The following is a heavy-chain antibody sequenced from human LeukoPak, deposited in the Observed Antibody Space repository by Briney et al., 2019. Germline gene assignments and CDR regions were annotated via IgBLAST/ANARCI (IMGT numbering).Heavy chain of an antibody. CDR1: GYTFTSYY. CDR2: INPSGGST. V-gene: IGHV1-46*03. J-gene: IGHJ4*02. Sequence: ASVMVSCKASGYTFTSYYMHWVRQAPGQGLEWMGIINPSGGSTSYAQKFQGRVTMPRDTSTSTVYMELSSLRSEDTAVYYCARLEIVVVGGFDYWGQGTLVTVSS. D-gene: IGHD2-21*01. CDR3: ARLEIVVVGGFDY.